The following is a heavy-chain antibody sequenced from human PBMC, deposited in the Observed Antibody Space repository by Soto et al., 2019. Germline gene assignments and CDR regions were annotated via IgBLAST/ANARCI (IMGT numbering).Heavy chain of an antibody. J-gene: IGHJ4*02. CDR2: INPGGGST. CDR1: GYTFTNYY. CDR3: AASLYKPLLPSFDY. V-gene: IGHV1-46*01. Sequence: GASVKVSCKASGYTFTNYYIHCVRQALGQGLEWVGIINPGGGSTAYAQQFQGRVTVTGDTSTSTVYMDLSSLRSEDTAVYYCAASLYKPLLPSFDYWVQGTLVTVSS. D-gene: IGHD2-21*02.